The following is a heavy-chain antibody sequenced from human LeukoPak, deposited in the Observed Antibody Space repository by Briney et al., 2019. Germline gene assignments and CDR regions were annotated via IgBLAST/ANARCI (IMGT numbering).Heavy chain of an antibody. CDR3: ARDTHYYGSGSYCDY. V-gene: IGHV1-69*05. D-gene: IGHD3-10*01. J-gene: IGHJ4*02. Sequence: PVKVSCKASGGTFSTYAISWVREAPGQGLEWMGRIIPIFGTANYAQKFQGRVTITTDESTSTAYMELSSLRSEDTAVYYRARDTHYYGSGSYCDYWGQGTLVTVSS. CDR1: GGTFSTYA. CDR2: IIPIFGTA.